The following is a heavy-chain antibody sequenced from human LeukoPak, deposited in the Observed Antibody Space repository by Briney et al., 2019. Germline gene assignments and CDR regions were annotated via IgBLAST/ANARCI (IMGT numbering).Heavy chain of an antibody. D-gene: IGHD6-6*01. J-gene: IGHJ6*03. Sequence: SETLSLTCNVSGGSISNYYWSWIRQPPGRGLEWIGYIYYSGSTNYNPSLKSRVTISADSSENQFSLKLTSVTAADTAIYYCARTYSSSSSYMDVWGKGTTVTVSS. CDR1: GGSISNYY. CDR2: IYYSGST. V-gene: IGHV4-59*01. CDR3: ARTYSSSSSYMDV.